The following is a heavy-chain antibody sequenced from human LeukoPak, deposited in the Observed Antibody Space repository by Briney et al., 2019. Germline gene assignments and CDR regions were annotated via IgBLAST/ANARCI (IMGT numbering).Heavy chain of an antibody. J-gene: IGHJ3*02. Sequence: ASVKVSCKASGYTFTSYAMHWVRQAPGQRLEWMGWINAGNGNTKYSQKFQGRVTITRDTSASTAYMELSSLRSEDTAVYYCARDQSPRSPYYGSGSDAFDIWGQGTMVTVSS. CDR1: GYTFTSYA. D-gene: IGHD3-10*01. CDR2: INAGNGNT. V-gene: IGHV1-3*01. CDR3: ARDQSPRSPYYGSGSDAFDI.